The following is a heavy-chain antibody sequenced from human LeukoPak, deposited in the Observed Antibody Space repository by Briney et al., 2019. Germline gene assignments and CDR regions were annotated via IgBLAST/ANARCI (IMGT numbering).Heavy chain of an antibody. CDR1: GFTFSSYA. CDR2: ISGSGGST. J-gene: IGHJ4*02. V-gene: IGHV3-23*01. D-gene: IGHD3-22*01. Sequence: GGSLRLSCASSGFTFSSYAMSWVRQAPGKGLEWVSAISGSGGSTYYADSVKGRFTISRDNSKNTLYLQMNSLRAEDTAVYYCAKASGGYFTQFDYWGQGTLVTVSS. CDR3: AKASGGYFTQFDY.